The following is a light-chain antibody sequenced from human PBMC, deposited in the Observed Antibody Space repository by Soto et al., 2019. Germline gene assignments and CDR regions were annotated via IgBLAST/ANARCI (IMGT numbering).Light chain of an antibody. J-gene: IGLJ1*01. Sequence: LTQPGSVSGSPGQSITISCTGTSSDVGAYDFVSWYQQHPDKAPKLMIYDVSNRPSGVSDRFSGSKSGNTASLTISGLLAEDEADYYCTSYTSSNTLYVFGTGTKVTVL. CDR2: DVS. V-gene: IGLV2-14*01. CDR3: TSYTSSNTLYV. CDR1: SSDVGAYDF.